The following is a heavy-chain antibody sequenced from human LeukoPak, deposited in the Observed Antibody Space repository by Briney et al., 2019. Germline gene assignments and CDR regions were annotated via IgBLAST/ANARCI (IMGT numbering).Heavy chain of an antibody. Sequence: PGGSLRLSCAASGFTFCSYAMSWVRQAPGKGLEWVSAISGSGGSTYYADSVKGRFTISRDNSKNTLYLQMNSLRAEDTAVYYCAKDLLGRAGYYNLDYWDQGTLVTVPS. J-gene: IGHJ4*02. CDR2: ISGSGGST. CDR1: GFTFCSYA. D-gene: IGHD3-9*01. V-gene: IGHV3-23*01. CDR3: AKDLLGRAGYYNLDY.